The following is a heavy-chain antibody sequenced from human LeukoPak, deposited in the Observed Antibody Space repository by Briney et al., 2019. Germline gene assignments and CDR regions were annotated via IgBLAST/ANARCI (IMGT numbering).Heavy chain of an antibody. CDR3: ARDGSGSYAYFDY. Sequence: SVKVSCKASGGTFSSYAISWVRQAPGQGLEWMGRIIPILGIANYAQRFQGRVTITADKSTSTAYMELSSLRSEDTAVYYCARDGSGSYAYFDYWGQGTLVTVSS. CDR1: GGTFSSYA. J-gene: IGHJ4*02. D-gene: IGHD3-10*01. CDR2: IIPILGIA. V-gene: IGHV1-69*04.